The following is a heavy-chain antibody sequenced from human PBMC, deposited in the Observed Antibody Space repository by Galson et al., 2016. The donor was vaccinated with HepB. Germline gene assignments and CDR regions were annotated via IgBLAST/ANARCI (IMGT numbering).Heavy chain of an antibody. Sequence: SLRLSCAASGFTFSSYWMHWVRQAPGKGQVWVSRIRGNGGAPSYADSVRGRFTISRDNAKNTLYLQMNSLRVEDTAVYYCARDHGGYNSMDYWGQGTLVTVSS. D-gene: IGHD5-24*01. CDR1: GFTFSSYW. CDR2: IRGNGGAP. J-gene: IGHJ4*02. CDR3: ARDHGGYNSMDY. V-gene: IGHV3-74*01.